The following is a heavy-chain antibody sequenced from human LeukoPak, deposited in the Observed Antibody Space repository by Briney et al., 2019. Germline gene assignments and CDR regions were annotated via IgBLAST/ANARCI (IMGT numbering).Heavy chain of an antibody. D-gene: IGHD2-2*01. CDR1: GYTFTSYG. CDR2: ISAYNGNT. Sequence: GASVKLSCKASGYTFTSYGISWVRQAPGQGLEWMGWISAYNGNTNYAQKLQGRGTMTTDTSTSTAYMELRRLRSDDTAVYYCARVGMGYCSSTSCIPWFDPWGQGTLVTVSS. CDR3: ARVGMGYCSSTSCIPWFDP. J-gene: IGHJ5*02. V-gene: IGHV1-18*01.